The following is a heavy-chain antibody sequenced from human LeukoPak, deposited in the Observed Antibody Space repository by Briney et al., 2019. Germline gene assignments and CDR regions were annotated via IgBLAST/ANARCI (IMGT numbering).Heavy chain of an antibody. D-gene: IGHD6-13*01. J-gene: IGHJ4*02. Sequence: SETLSLTCTVSGGSISSYYWSWIRQPPGKGLEWIGYIYYSGSTNYNPSLKSRVTISVDTSKNQFSLKLSSMTAADTAVYYCAGGIAAAAYFDYWGQGTLVTVSS. CDR2: IYYSGST. CDR3: AGGIAAAAYFDY. CDR1: GGSISSYY. V-gene: IGHV4-59*08.